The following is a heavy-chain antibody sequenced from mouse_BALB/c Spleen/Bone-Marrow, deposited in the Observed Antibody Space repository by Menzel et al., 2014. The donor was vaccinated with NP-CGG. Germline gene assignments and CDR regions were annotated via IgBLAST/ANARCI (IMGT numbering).Heavy chain of an antibody. Sequence: EVKLMESGPDLVKPSQSLSLPCTVTDYSITSGYSWHWIRQFPGNKLEWMGYIHYSGITNYSPSLKSRISFTRDTSKNQFFLHLNSVTTEDTATYYCARWGKGAWFAYWGQGTLVTVSA. CDR1: DYSITSGYS. CDR3: ARWGKGAWFAY. CDR2: IHYSGIT. V-gene: IGHV3-1*02. J-gene: IGHJ3*01. D-gene: IGHD1-3*01.